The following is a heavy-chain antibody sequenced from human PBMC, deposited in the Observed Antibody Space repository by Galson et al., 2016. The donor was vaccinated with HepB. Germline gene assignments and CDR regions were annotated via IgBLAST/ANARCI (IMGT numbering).Heavy chain of an antibody. V-gene: IGHV4-39*07. D-gene: IGHD5-18*01. CDR3: ARVPPDTASGSFDL. CDR2: RYYSGNT. Sequence: ETLSLTCTVSGASFSTSSYFWAWIRQPPGKGLEWIGSRYYSGNTYYNSSLKSRVSMSLDTSKNEFSLKLSSVTAADTAVYYCARVPPDTASGSFDLWGRGPLVSVSS. CDR1: GASFSTSSYF. J-gene: IGHJ2*01.